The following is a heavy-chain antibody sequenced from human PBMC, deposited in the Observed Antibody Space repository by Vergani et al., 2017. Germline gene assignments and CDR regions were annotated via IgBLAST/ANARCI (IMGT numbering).Heavy chain of an antibody. CDR2: FSYDGSNK. Sequence: QVQLVESGGGVVQPGRSLRLSCAASGFTFSSYGMHWVRQAPGKGLEWVAVFSYDGSNKYYPDSVKGRFTISRDNYKNTLYLQMNSLSAEDTAVYYCAKDLGSSTSSTFDYWGQGTLVTVSS. J-gene: IGHJ4*02. CDR3: AKDLGSSTSSTFDY. D-gene: IGHD2-2*01. CDR1: GFTFSSYG. V-gene: IGHV3-30*18.